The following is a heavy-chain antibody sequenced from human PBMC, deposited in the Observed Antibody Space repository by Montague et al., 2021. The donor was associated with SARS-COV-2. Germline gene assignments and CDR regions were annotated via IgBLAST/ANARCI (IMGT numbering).Heavy chain of an antibody. Sequence: SETLSLTCASTDDPSIINRSYSAWISPPAGKALECIGSMTYPGSTYHNPSLKSRVSISVDTSKNQFSLKLSSMTAADTAVYYCAKSAWHNWYFDIWGRGTLVTVSS. CDR1: DDPSIINRSY. CDR2: MTYPGST. CDR3: AKSAWHNWYFDI. J-gene: IGHJ2*01. V-gene: IGHV4-39*01. D-gene: IGHD2/OR15-2a*01.